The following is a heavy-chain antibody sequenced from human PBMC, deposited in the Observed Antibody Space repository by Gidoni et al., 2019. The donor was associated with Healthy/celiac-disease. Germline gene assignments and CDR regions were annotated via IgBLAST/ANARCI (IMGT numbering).Heavy chain of an antibody. D-gene: IGHD6-13*01. Sequence: QVQLVQSGAEVKKPGSSVKVSCKASGGTFSSYTISWVRQAPGQGLEWMGRIIPILGIANYAQKFQGRVTITADKSTSTAYMELSSLRSEDTAVYYCATPAAAGANYYYYGMDVWGQGTTVTVSS. CDR2: IIPILGIA. CDR3: ATPAAAGANYYYYGMDV. V-gene: IGHV1-69*02. J-gene: IGHJ6*02. CDR1: GGTFSSYT.